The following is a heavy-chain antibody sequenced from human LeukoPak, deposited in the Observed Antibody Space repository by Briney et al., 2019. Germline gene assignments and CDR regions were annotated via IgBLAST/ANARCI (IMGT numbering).Heavy chain of an antibody. Sequence: PGGSLRLSCAASGFTFDDYAMHWVRQAPGKGLEWVSGISWNSGSIGYADSVKGRFTISRDNSKNTLYLQMNSLRAEDTAVYYCAREVLTGTGDAFDIWGQGTMVTVSS. CDR2: ISWNSGSI. J-gene: IGHJ3*02. V-gene: IGHV3-9*01. CDR1: GFTFDDYA. D-gene: IGHD3-9*01. CDR3: AREVLTGTGDAFDI.